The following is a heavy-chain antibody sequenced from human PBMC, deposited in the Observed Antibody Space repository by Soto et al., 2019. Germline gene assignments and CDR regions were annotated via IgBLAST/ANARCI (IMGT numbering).Heavy chain of an antibody. CDR2: ISSSGSTI. D-gene: IGHD2-2*01. V-gene: IGHV3-11*01. CDR3: ARVIGSAAPYYYYMDV. CDR1: GFTFSDYY. Sequence: PGGSLRLSCAASGFTFSDYYMSWIRQAPGKGLEWVSYISSSGSTIYYADSVKGRFTISRDNAKNSLYLQMNSLRAEDTAVYYCARVIGSAAPYYYYMDVWGKGTTVPVSS. J-gene: IGHJ6*03.